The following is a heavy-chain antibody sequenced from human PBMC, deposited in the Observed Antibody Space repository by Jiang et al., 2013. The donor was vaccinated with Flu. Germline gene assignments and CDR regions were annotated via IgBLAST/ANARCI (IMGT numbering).Heavy chain of an antibody. CDR2: IYYSGST. Sequence: GLVKPSKTLSLTCTVSGGSINSRGYYWGWIRQPPGKGLEWLGTIYYSGSTYYNPSLTSRVTISVDTSRNQFSLKLSSVTAADTAVYYCATRGSGPVIAVPGSHFDYWSQGTLVTVSS. V-gene: IGHV4-39*01. J-gene: IGHJ4*02. D-gene: IGHD6-19*01. CDR3: ATRGSGPVIAVPGSHFDY. CDR1: GGSINSRGYY.